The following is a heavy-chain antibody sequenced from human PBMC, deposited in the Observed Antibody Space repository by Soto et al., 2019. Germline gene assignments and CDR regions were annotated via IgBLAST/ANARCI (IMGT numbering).Heavy chain of an antibody. J-gene: IGHJ5*02. D-gene: IGHD2-15*01. V-gene: IGHV3-23*01. Sequence: EVQLLESGGGLVQPGGSLRLSCAASGFTFSDYAMNWVRQAPGKGLEWVSGISGSGGDTYCADSVNGRFTISRDNSKNTLYLQMSSLRAEDTAVYLCAKGGCSGVSCGWFDPWGQGTLVTVSS. CDR2: ISGSGGDT. CDR3: AKGGCSGVSCGWFDP. CDR1: GFTFSDYA.